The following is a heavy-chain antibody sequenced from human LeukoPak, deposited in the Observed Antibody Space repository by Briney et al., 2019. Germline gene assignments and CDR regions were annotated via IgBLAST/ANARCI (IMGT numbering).Heavy chain of an antibody. CDR2: INPSGGST. CDR3: ARDRSQALISSGYPFDY. D-gene: IGHD3-22*01. J-gene: IGHJ4*02. V-gene: IGHV1-46*01. CDR1: GYTFTSYY. Sequence: GASVKVSCKASGYTFTSYYMHWVRQAPGQGLEWMGIINPSGGSTSYAQKFQGRVTITADKSTSTAYMELSSLRSEDTAVYYCARDRSQALISSGYPFDYWGQGTLVTVSS.